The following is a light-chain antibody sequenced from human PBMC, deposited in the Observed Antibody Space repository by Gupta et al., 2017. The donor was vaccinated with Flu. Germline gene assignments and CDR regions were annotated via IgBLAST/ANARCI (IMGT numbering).Light chain of an antibody. CDR2: WAS. Sequence: DIVMTQSPDSLPVSLGERATINCRSSQSVLYRSTNKNYLAWYQQKPGQPPKLLISWASTRESGVPDRYSGSGSGTHFTLTISSLQAEDVAVYYCQQDDNSPLTFGGGTKVEIK. V-gene: IGKV4-1*01. CDR3: QQDDNSPLT. CDR1: QSVLYRSTNKNY. J-gene: IGKJ4*01.